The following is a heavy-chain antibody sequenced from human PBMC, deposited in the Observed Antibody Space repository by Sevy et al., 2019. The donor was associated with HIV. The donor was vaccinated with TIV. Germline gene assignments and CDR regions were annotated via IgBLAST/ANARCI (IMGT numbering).Heavy chain of an antibody. D-gene: IGHD2-2*01. V-gene: IGHV3-30*18. CDR1: GYIFSSYG. CDR3: GKDRDVLLVPSTMRDEHPGYGMDV. CDR2: LSCDERNK. Sequence: GGSLRLSCAASGYIFSSYGIHWVRQAPGKGLEWVAFLSCDERNKYYADSVKGRFTISGDSSKNTFYLQMNNLRADDPYVYYSGKDRDVLLVPSTMRDEHPGYGMDVWGQGTTVTVSS. J-gene: IGHJ6*02.